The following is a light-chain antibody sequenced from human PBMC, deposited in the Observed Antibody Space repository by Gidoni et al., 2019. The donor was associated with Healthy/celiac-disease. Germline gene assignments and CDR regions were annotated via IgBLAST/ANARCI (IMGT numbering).Light chain of an antibody. CDR1: SSDVGGYNY. Sequence: SARTQPASVPASPGPSITISCTVTSSDVGGYNYVSWYQQHPGKAPKLMIYEGNNRPSGVSNRFSGSKSGDTASLTITGRQAEDEADYYCSSYTSSSTLDVVFGGGTKLTVL. J-gene: IGLJ2*01. CDR3: SSYTSSSTLDVV. CDR2: EGN. V-gene: IGLV2-14*01.